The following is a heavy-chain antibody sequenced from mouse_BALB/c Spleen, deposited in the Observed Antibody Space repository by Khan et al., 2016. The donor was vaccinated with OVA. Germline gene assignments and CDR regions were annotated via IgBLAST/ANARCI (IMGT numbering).Heavy chain of an antibody. CDR3: ARSRYYGSSYFDY. D-gene: IGHD1-1*01. CDR1: GYTFSGYW. Sequence: QVQLQQPGAELMKPGASVKISCKATGYTFSGYWIEWVKQRPGHGLEWIGEILPGSGSTKYNEKFKGKATLTADKSSNTAYMQLSSLTSEDSAVYYCARSRYYGSSYFDYWGQGTTLTVSS. V-gene: IGHV1-9*01. CDR2: ILPGSGST. J-gene: IGHJ2*01.